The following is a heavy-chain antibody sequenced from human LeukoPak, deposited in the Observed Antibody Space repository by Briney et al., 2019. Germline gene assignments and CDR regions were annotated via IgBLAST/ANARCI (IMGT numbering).Heavy chain of an antibody. CDR3: ARDVGIDYYYGSGSYYPVGFDP. CDR2: IYYGGST. J-gene: IGHJ5*02. Sequence: SETLSLTCTVSGGSISSYYWSWIRQPPGQGLKWIGYIYYGGSTNYNPSLKSRVTISVDTSKNQFSLKLSSVTAADTAVYYCARDVGIDYYYGSGSYYPVGFDPWGQGTLVTVSS. CDR1: GGSISSYY. D-gene: IGHD3-10*01. V-gene: IGHV4-59*01.